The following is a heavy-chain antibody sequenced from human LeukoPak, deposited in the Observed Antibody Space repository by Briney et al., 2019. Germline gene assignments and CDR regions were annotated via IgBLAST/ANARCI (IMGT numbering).Heavy chain of an antibody. D-gene: IGHD1-26*01. Sequence: ASVEVSCKASGYTFTSYYMHWVRQAPGQGLEWMGIINPSGGSTSYTQKFQGRVTMTRDMSTSTVYMELSSLRSEDTAVYYCARARIVGARFGAFDIWGQGTMVTVSS. CDR1: GYTFTSYY. CDR2: INPSGGST. J-gene: IGHJ3*02. V-gene: IGHV1-46*01. CDR3: ARARIVGARFGAFDI.